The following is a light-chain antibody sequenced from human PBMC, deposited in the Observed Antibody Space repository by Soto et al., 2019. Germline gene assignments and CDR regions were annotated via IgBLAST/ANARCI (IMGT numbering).Light chain of an antibody. CDR2: EVS. V-gene: IGLV2-8*01. CDR1: SSDVGDYNY. CDR3: SSYAGSNNLYV. J-gene: IGLJ1*01. Sequence: QSALTQPSCASLSPGQSVTISCTGTSSDVGDYNYVSWYQQHPGRAPKLMIYEVSKRPSGVPDRFSGSKSGNTASLTVSGLQAEDEADYYCSSYAGSNNLYVFGTGTKVTVL.